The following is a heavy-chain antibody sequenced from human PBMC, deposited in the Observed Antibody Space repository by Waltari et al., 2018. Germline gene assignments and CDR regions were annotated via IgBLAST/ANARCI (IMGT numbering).Heavy chain of an antibody. J-gene: IGHJ6*03. CDR2: INPNSGGT. Sequence: QVQLVQSGAEVKKPGASVKVSCKASGYTFTGYYMHWVRQAPGQGLEGMGWINPNSGGTNYAQKFQGRVTMTRDTSISTAYMELSRLRSDDTAVYYCARGGGILPYYYYYMDVWGKGTTVTVSS. V-gene: IGHV1-2*02. CDR1: GYTFTGYY. D-gene: IGHD2-21*01. CDR3: ARGGGILPYYYYYMDV.